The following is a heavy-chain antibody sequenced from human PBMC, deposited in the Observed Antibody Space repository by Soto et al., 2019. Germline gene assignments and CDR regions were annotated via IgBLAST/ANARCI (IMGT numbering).Heavy chain of an antibody. Sequence: QLQLQESGPGLVKPSETLSLTCTVSGGSISSSSYYWGWIRQPPGKGLEWIGSIYYSGSTYYNTSLKSRVTISVDTSKNQFSLKLSSVTAADTAVYYCASLYGSGSYTQSPYFDYWGQGTLVTVSS. D-gene: IGHD3-10*01. CDR2: IYYSGST. CDR1: GGSISSSSYY. J-gene: IGHJ4*02. CDR3: ASLYGSGSYTQSPYFDY. V-gene: IGHV4-39*01.